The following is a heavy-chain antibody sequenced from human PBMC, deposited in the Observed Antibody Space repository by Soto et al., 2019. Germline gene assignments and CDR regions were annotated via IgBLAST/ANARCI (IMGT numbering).Heavy chain of an antibody. Sequence: HSETLSLTCTVSGGSISSGDHYWSWIRQPPGKGLEWIGSIHYSGSTYYNPSLKSRVTISLDMSKNQFFLKLSSVTAADTAVYYCARKYRDGYDFWGQGTLVTVPQ. V-gene: IGHV4-30-4*01. J-gene: IGHJ4*02. CDR1: GGSISSGDHY. CDR2: IHYSGST. CDR3: ARKYRDGYDF. D-gene: IGHD6-6*01.